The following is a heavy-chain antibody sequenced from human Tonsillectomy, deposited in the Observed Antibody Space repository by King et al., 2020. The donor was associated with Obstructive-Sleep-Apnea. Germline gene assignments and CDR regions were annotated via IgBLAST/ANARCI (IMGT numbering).Heavy chain of an antibody. Sequence: VQLVESGAEVKKPGASVTVSCKASGYTFTGYYLHWVRQVPGQGLEWMGWINPDGGGTNYAQKFQGRVTMTWDTSISTTYMELTRLTSDDTAMYYCARRDGDPPFDYWGQGTLVTVSS. CDR3: ARRDGDPPFDY. CDR2: INPDGGGT. CDR1: GYTFTGYY. D-gene: IGHD4-17*01. J-gene: IGHJ4*02. V-gene: IGHV1-2*02.